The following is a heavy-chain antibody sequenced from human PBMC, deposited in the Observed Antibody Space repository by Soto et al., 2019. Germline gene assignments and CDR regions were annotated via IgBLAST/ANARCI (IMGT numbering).Heavy chain of an antibody. Sequence: GGSLRLSCSASGFTFSSYFMHWVRQAPGKGLEYVSTISSNGGSTYYADSVKGRFTISRDNSKNTLYLQMSSLRAEDTAVYYCVKGSPVAGDYWGQGTLVTVSS. D-gene: IGHD6-19*01. V-gene: IGHV3-64D*08. CDR3: VKGSPVAGDY. CDR1: GFTFSSYF. CDR2: ISSNGGST. J-gene: IGHJ4*02.